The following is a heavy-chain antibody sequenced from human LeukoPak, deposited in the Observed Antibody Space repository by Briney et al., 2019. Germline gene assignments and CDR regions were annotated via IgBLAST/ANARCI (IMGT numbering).Heavy chain of an antibody. J-gene: IGHJ4*02. Sequence: GGSLRLSCAASGFTFSSYWMSWVRQAPGKGLEWVANIKQDGSEKYYVDSVKGQFTISRDNAKNSLYLQMNSLRAEDTAVYYCASYGSGSYYPLYYLDYWGQGTLVTVSS. CDR2: IKQDGSEK. CDR3: ASYGSGSYYPLYYLDY. D-gene: IGHD3-10*01. V-gene: IGHV3-7*01. CDR1: GFTFSSYW.